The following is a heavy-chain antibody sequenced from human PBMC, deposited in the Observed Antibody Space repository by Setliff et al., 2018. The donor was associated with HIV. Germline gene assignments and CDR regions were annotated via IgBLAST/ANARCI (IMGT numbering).Heavy chain of an antibody. D-gene: IGHD2-21*01. CDR1: GRSFSCYY. CDR2: INHSGGT. V-gene: IGHV4-34*01. CDR3: ARGCGHDGFDF. Sequence: SETLSLTCAVYGRSFSCYYWNWIRQSPGKGLEWIGEINHSGGTNYNPSLKSRVTMSIDTSKNQFSLNVISVTAADTAVYYCARGCGHDGFDFWGQGTMVTVSS. J-gene: IGHJ3*01.